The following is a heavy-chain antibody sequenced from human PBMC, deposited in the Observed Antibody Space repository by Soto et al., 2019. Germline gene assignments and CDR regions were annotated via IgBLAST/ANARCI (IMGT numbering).Heavy chain of an antibody. V-gene: IGHV3-30-3*01. J-gene: IGHJ6*02. CDR3: AREGGVLTVIGHYYYGMDV. CDR1: GFTFNKFD. Sequence: PVGSLRLSCAASGFTFNKFDFHWVRQAPGKGLQWLAVTSFDGNKNYYSASVKGRFTISRDNSNNTLHLQMNNLRGDDTAVYFCAREGGVLTVIGHYYYGMDVWGQGTAVTVSS. D-gene: IGHD3-16*01. CDR2: TSFDGNKN.